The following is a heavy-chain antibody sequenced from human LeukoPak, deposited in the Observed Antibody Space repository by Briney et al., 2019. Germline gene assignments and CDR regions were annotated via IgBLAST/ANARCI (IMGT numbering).Heavy chain of an antibody. CDR1: GGSFSGYY. J-gene: IGHJ4*02. Sequence: PETLSLTCAVYGGSFSGYYWSWIRQPPGKGLEWIGEINHSGSTNYNPPLKSRVTISVDTSKNQFSLKLSSVTAADTAVYYCARRRSSGFDYWGQGTLVTVSS. V-gene: IGHV4-34*01. CDR3: ARRRSSGFDY. D-gene: IGHD6-19*01. CDR2: INHSGST.